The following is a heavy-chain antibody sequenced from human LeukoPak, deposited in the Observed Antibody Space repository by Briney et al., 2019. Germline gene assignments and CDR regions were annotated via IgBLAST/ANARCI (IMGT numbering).Heavy chain of an antibody. CDR2: IYTSGST. CDR1: GGSISSGGYY. CDR3: ARHFYYYYMDV. J-gene: IGHJ6*03. Sequence: SQTLSLTCTVSGGSISSGGYYWSWIRQHPGKGLEWIGYIYTSGSTNYNPSLKSRVTISVDTSKNQFSLKLSSVTAADTAVYYCARHFYYYYMDVWGKGTTVTVSS. V-gene: IGHV4-31*03. D-gene: IGHD3-3*02.